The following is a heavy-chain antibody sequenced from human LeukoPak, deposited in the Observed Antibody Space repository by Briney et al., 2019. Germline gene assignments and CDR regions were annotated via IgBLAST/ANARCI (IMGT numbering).Heavy chain of an antibody. D-gene: IGHD4-23*01. V-gene: IGHV3-23*01. Sequence: GGSLRLSCAASGFTFSNYAMTWVRQAPGKGLECVSAISGSGDDTYYADSVKGRFTISRDNSKITVYLQMSSLRAEDTAVYYCARVDYGGNSGYWGQGTLVTVSS. CDR3: ARVDYGGNSGY. CDR2: ISGSGDDT. J-gene: IGHJ4*02. CDR1: GFTFSNYA.